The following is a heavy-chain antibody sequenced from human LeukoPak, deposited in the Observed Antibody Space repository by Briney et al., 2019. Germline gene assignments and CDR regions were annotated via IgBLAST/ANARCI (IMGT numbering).Heavy chain of an antibody. Sequence: SETLSLTCTVAGGSISSYYWSWIRQPAGKGLEWIGRIYHSGSTYYNPSLKSRVTVSVDTSKNQFSLNLTSLTAADTAVYYCARDRKYYYHMDVWGKGTTVTVSS. V-gene: IGHV4-4*07. CDR3: ARDRKYYYHMDV. CDR1: GGSISSYY. D-gene: IGHD1-14*01. CDR2: IYHSGST. J-gene: IGHJ6*03.